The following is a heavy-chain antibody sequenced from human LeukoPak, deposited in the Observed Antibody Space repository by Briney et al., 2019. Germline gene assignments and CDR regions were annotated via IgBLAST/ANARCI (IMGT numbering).Heavy chain of an antibody. J-gene: IGHJ4*02. Sequence: GGSLRLSCAASGFTFDDYGMHWVRQAPGKGLEWVSGISWNSGSIGYADSVKGRFTISRDNAKNSLYLQMNSLRAEDTALYYCAKSRGDTAMVYYFDYWGQGTLVTVSS. CDR3: AKSRGDTAMVYYFDY. CDR1: GFTFDDYG. D-gene: IGHD5-18*01. CDR2: ISWNSGSI. V-gene: IGHV3-9*01.